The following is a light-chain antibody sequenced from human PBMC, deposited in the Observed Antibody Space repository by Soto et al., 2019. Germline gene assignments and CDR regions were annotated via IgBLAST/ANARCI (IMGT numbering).Light chain of an antibody. CDR1: SSDVGSYNL. CDR2: EGS. Sequence: QSVLTQPASVSGSPGQSITISCTGTSSDVGSYNLVSWYQQHPGKAPKLMIYEGSKRPSGVSNRFSGSKSGNTASLTISGLQAEDEADYYCCSYAGSSTYVFGLGTKVTVL. J-gene: IGLJ1*01. CDR3: CSYAGSSTYV. V-gene: IGLV2-23*01.